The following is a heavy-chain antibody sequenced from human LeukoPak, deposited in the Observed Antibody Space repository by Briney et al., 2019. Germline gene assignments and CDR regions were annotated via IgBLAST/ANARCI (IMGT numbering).Heavy chain of an antibody. CDR3: ARGTDDYGDYDRFDP. V-gene: IGHV1-69*13. Sequence: ASVKVSCKASGYTFTGYYMHWVRQAPGQGLEWMGGIIPIFGTANYAQKFQGRVTITADESTSTAYMELSSLRSEDTAVYYCARGTDDYGDYDRFDPWGQGTLVTVSS. CDR1: GYTFTGYY. CDR2: IIPIFGTA. D-gene: IGHD4-17*01. J-gene: IGHJ5*02.